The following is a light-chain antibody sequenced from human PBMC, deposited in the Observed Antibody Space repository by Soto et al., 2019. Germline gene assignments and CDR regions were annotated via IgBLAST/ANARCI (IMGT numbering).Light chain of an antibody. CDR1: QSVSSY. Sequence: LTQSPSTLSFSPGEAAPLSCRASQSVSSYLAWYQQKPGQAPRLLIYDASNRATGIPARFSGSGSGTDFTLTISSLEPEDFAVYYCHQRGSWPRGTSAQRAKVDI. CDR3: HQRGSWPRGT. V-gene: IGKV3-11*01. CDR2: DAS. J-gene: IGKJ1*01.